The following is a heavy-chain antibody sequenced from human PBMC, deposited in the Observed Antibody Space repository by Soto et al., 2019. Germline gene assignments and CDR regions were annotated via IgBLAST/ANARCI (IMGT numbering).Heavy chain of an antibody. CDR2: IYYSGST. CDR1: GGSVSSGSYY. V-gene: IGHV4-61*01. CDR3: ARAKDWFDP. Sequence: SETLSLTCTVSGGSVSSGSYYWSWIRQPPGKGLEWIGYIYYSGSTNYNPSLKSRVTISVDTSKNQFSLKLSSVTAADTAVYYCARAKDWFDPWGQGTTVTVSS. J-gene: IGHJ5*01.